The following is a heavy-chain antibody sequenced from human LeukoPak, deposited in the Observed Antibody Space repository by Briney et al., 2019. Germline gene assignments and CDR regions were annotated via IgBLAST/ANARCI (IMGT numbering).Heavy chain of an antibody. V-gene: IGHV4-4*07. CDR3: ARGVTNYYYYYMDV. Sequence: SETLSLTCTVSGGSISSYYWSWIRQPAGKALEWIGRIYASGSTNYNPSLKSRVTMSVDTSKNQFPLKLSSVTAADTAVYYCARGVTNYYYYYMDVWGKGTTVTVSS. J-gene: IGHJ6*03. D-gene: IGHD4-17*01. CDR2: IYASGST. CDR1: GGSISSYY.